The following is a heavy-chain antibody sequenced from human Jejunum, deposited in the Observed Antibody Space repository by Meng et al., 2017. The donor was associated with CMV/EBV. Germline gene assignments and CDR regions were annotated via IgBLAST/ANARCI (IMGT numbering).Heavy chain of an antibody. CDR1: VDSVSSGTNY. CDR2: IITHGST. D-gene: IGHD1-26*01. CDR3: ARESGSYYWFDP. J-gene: IGHJ5*02. V-gene: IGHV4-61*02. Sequence: QVRSLASGPGVCKPSTTLSLTARFPVDSVSSGTNYWSWIRRPAGKGLEWIGRIITHGSTHYNHSLKSRLTMSVDLSNNQISLKLRSVTAADTAAYYCARESGSYYWFDPWGQGTLVTVSS.